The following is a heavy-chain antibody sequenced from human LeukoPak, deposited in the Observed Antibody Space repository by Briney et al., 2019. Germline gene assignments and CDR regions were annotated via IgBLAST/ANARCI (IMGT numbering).Heavy chain of an antibody. CDR3: ATEGVIVTPPYYYYYYGMDV. Sequence: SSETLSLTCTVSGGSISSYYWSWIRQPAGKGLEWIGRIYTSGSTNYNPSLKSRVTMSVDTSKNQFSLKLSSVTAADTAVYYCATEGVIVTPPYYYYYYGMDVWGQGTTVTVSS. CDR1: GGSISSYY. J-gene: IGHJ6*02. CDR2: IYTSGST. V-gene: IGHV4-4*07. D-gene: IGHD3-16*02.